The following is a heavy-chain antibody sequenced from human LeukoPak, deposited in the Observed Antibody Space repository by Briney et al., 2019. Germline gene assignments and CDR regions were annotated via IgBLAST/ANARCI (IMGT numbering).Heavy chain of an antibody. D-gene: IGHD5-18*01. CDR2: INHNGNVN. CDR3: ARGGSDTAMAHDY. J-gene: IGHJ4*02. V-gene: IGHV3-7*01. Sequence: QPGGSLRLSCAASGFTFSSYWMNWARQAPGKGLEWVASINHNGNVNYYVDSVKGRFTISRDDAKNTLYLQVNSLRAEDTAVYFCARGGSDTAMAHDYWGQGTLVTVSS. CDR1: GFTFSSYW.